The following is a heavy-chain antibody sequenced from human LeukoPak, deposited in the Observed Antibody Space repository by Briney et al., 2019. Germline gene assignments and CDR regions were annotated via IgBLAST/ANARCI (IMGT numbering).Heavy chain of an antibody. Sequence: SETLSLTCSVSGGSISSSNYYWGWIRQSPGQELEWLGHIDHTGNLFSNPSLKSRVTISVDTSKNQFSLKLSSVTAADTAVYYCARDRSSCSGGSCTEVLDYWGQGTLVTVSS. V-gene: IGHV4-39*02. J-gene: IGHJ4*02. CDR2: IDHTGNL. D-gene: IGHD2-15*01. CDR1: GGSISSSNYY. CDR3: ARDRSSCSGGSCTEVLDY.